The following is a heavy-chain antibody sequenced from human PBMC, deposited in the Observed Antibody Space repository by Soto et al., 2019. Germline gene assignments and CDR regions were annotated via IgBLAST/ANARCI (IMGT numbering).Heavy chain of an antibody. J-gene: IGHJ6*02. Sequence: QVQLQESGPGLVKPSQTLSLTCTVSGGSISSGGYYWSWILQHAGKGLEWIGHIYYSGSTYYNLALKSRVTTSVDTYKHQISLKLSAVTAADTAVYYCARGVGWLPSYYYYYGMDVWGQGTTVTVSS. CDR1: GGSISSGGYY. V-gene: IGHV4-31*03. CDR2: IYYSGST. D-gene: IGHD5-12*01. CDR3: ARGVGWLPSYYYYYGMDV.